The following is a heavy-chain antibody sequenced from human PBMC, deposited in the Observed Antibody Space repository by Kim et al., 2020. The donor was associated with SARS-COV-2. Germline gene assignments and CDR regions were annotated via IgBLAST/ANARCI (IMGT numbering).Heavy chain of an antibody. J-gene: IGHJ4*02. Sequence: GESLKISCAASGFTFSTYAMNWVRQTPGKGLEWVSIIGGGGGSTYYADSVKGRFTISRDNSKNTLYLQMNSLRAEDTAGYYCAKIRSSSWYDAFDYWGQG. CDR2: IGGGGGST. CDR3: AKIRSSSWYDAFDY. CDR1: GFTFSTYA. V-gene: IGHV3-23*01. D-gene: IGHD6-13*01.